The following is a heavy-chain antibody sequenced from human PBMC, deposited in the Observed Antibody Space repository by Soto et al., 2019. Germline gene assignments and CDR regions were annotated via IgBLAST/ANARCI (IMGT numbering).Heavy chain of an antibody. CDR3: AKAAANIDY. Sequence: QVQLQESGPGLVKPSQTLSLTCTVSGGSISSSGSYWTWIRQHPGKGLEWIGYISYSGSTVYNTSFDSPVTIALDTSKNHFSLNLNSVTAADTAMYYCAKAAANIDYWGHGTLVTVSS. V-gene: IGHV4-31*01. D-gene: IGHD2-2*01. CDR1: GGSISSSGSY. CDR2: ISYSGST. J-gene: IGHJ4*01.